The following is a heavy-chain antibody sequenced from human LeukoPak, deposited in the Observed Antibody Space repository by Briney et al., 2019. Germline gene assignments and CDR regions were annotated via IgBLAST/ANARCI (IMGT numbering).Heavy chain of an antibody. Sequence: PGGSLRLSCAASGLTFSSYGMHWVRQAPGKGLEWVAFIRYDGSYKYYADSVKGRFTISRDNSKNTLYLQMNSLRAVDTAVYHCAKSSSGWFWEFDYWGQGSLVTVSS. CDR1: GLTFSSYG. CDR2: IRYDGSYK. CDR3: AKSSSGWFWEFDY. D-gene: IGHD6-19*01. V-gene: IGHV3-30*02. J-gene: IGHJ4*02.